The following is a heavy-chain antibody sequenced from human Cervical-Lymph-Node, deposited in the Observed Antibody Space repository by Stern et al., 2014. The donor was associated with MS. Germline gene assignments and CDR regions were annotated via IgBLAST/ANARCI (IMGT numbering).Heavy chain of an antibody. CDR2: ISGSGGST. CDR3: AKDRESSGWSEYLKH. Sequence: EVQLVESGGGLVQPGGSLRLSCAASGLTFSSYAISWVRQAPGKGLEWVSAISGSGGSTYYADSVKGRFTISRDNSKNTLYLQMDSLRAEDTAVYYCAKDRESSGWSEYLKHWGQGTLVTVSS. J-gene: IGHJ1*01. D-gene: IGHD6-13*01. V-gene: IGHV3-23*04. CDR1: GLTFSSYA.